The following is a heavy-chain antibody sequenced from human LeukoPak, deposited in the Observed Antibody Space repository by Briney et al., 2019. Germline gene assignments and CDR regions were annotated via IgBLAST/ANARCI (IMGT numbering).Heavy chain of an antibody. D-gene: IGHD6-19*01. CDR2: INAANGNT. CDR3: ARGAPIRVAVAATFDP. Sequence: ASVKVCCKTSGFTFTTYTMHWVRQAPGQRLEWMGWINAANGNTQYSQKFQGRVTITRDTSASTAYMELSSLRSEDTAVYYCARGAPIRVAVAATFDPWGQGTLVTVPS. CDR1: GFTFTTYT. V-gene: IGHV1-3*01. J-gene: IGHJ5*02.